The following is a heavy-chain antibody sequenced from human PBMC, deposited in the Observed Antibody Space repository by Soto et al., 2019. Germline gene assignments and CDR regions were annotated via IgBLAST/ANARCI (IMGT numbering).Heavy chain of an antibody. CDR1: GYTFPRYE. CDR3: ARVGIAAAGTHFAY. V-gene: IGHV1-8*01. J-gene: IGHJ4*02. CDR2: MNPNSGNT. D-gene: IGHD6-13*01. Sequence: ASEKVSRQASGYTFPRYEFHGVRPATGQGLEWMGRMNPNSGNTVYAQKFQGRVTMTRDTSIGTAYMELSSLRSEETAVYYCARVGIAAAGTHFAYWGQGTLVTVSS.